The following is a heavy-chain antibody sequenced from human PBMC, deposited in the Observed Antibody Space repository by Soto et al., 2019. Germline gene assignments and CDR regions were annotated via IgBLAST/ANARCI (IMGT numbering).Heavy chain of an antibody. CDR3: AKDLSRSGVFVFDY. CDR2: IGTTGDT. CDR1: GFTFSSYD. D-gene: IGHD6-13*01. Sequence: GGSLRLSCSASGFTFSSYDIHWVRHGTGKGLEWVSAIGTTGDTYYAGSVKGRFTISRENAKTTLDLQMNSLRAQDTAVYYCAKDLSRSGVFVFDYWGQGIRVPVSS. V-gene: IGHV3-13*04. J-gene: IGHJ4*02.